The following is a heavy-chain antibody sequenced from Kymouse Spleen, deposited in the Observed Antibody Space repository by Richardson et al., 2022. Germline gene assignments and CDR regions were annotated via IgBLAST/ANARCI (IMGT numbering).Heavy chain of an antibody. J-gene: IGHJ6*02. D-gene: IGHD3-10*01. CDR1: GGSISSSSYY. CDR2: IYYSGST. CDR3: ARHGPPMVRGVIITTDYYYYGMDV. Sequence: QLQLQESGPGLVKPSETLSLTCTVSGGSISSSSYYWGWIRQPPGKGLEWIGSIYYSGSTYYNPSLKSRVTISVDTSKNQFSLKLSSVTAADTAVYYCARHGPPMVRGVIITTDYYYYGMDVWGQGTTVTVSS. V-gene: IGHV4-39*01.